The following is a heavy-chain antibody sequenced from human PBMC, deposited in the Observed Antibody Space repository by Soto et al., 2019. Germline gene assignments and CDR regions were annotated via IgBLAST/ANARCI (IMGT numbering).Heavy chain of an antibody. Sequence: SETLSLTCTVSGGSITSRSYYWGWIRQPPGKGLEWIGSIYYSGNAYYNPSLKSRVAISVDTSKNQFSLKVTSVTATDTAVYYCARQKDTSSRYLLPDCWGQGTLVTVSS. CDR1: GGSITSRSYY. J-gene: IGHJ4*02. D-gene: IGHD6-13*01. CDR2: IYYSGNA. V-gene: IGHV4-39*01. CDR3: ARQKDTSSRYLLPDC.